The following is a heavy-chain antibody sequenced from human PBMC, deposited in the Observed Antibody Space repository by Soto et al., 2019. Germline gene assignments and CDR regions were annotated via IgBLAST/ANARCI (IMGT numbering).Heavy chain of an antibody. CDR3: ARGYDIVNY. Sequence: PSETLSLTCTVSGGSVSSGGYYWTWIRQPPGKGLEWIAFIYDTGSANYNPSLKSRVTISIDTSKNQFSLKLNSLSAADTAVYFCARGYDIVNYWGPGTLVTVSS. CDR1: GGSVSSGGYY. CDR2: IYDTGSA. V-gene: IGHV4-61*08. D-gene: IGHD5-12*01. J-gene: IGHJ4*02.